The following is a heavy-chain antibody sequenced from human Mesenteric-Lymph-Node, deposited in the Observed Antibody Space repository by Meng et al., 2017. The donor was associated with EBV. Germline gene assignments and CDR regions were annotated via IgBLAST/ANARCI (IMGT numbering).Heavy chain of an antibody. CDR2: IYWDDDK. V-gene: IGHV2-5*02. Sequence: QITLKESGPTLVKPXXXXTXXCTFSGFSFSTSGVGVGWIRQPPGKALEWLALIYWDDDKRYSPSLKSRLTITKDTSKNQVVLTMTNMDPVDTATYYCARRPYSWNFDFWGQGTLVTVSS. D-gene: IGHD1-26*01. J-gene: IGHJ4*02. CDR1: GFSFSTSGVG. CDR3: ARRPYSWNFDF.